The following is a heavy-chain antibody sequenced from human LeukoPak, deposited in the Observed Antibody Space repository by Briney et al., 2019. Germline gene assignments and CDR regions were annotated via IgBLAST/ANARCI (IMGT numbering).Heavy chain of an antibody. CDR2: VNHTGGI. J-gene: IGHJ6*02. CDR1: GGSFSGYS. Sequence: SETLSLTCAVYGGSFSGYSWSWIRQSPEKGLEWIGEVNHTGGITYTPSLKSRVTIAIDKSKNQFSLQLTSVTAADTAVYYCARSDYDSSGYYYVNGMDVWGQGTTVTVSS. CDR3: ARSDYDSSGYYYVNGMDV. D-gene: IGHD3-22*01. V-gene: IGHV4-34*01.